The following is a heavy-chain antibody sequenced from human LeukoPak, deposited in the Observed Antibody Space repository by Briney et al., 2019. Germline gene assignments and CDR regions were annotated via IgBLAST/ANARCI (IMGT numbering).Heavy chain of an antibody. V-gene: IGHV1-46*01. CDR2: INPQGDIT. CDR1: GYTFTKYL. D-gene: IGHD2-21*01. Sequence: ASVKVSCKTSGYTFTKYLIHWVRQAPGQGLEWIGRINPQGDITNYAQRFQGRITLTEDTSTSTVYMELSSLTSEDTAVYYCARPSYCVADNCGYWLDPWGPGTLVTVSS. CDR3: ARPSYCVADNCGYWLDP. J-gene: IGHJ5*02.